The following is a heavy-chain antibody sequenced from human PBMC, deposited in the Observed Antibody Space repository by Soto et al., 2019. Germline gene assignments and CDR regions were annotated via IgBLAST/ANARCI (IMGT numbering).Heavy chain of an antibody. CDR1: GGSISSYY. D-gene: IGHD4-17*01. CDR3: GRQYGDYFDY. V-gene: IGHV4-59*01. J-gene: IGHJ4*01. CDR2: IYYSGST. Sequence: SETLSLTCTVSGGSISSYYWSWIRQPPGKVLEWIGYIYYSGSTNYNPSLKSRVTISVDTSKNQFSLKLSSVTAADTAVYYCGRQYGDYFDYWGQGTLVTVSA.